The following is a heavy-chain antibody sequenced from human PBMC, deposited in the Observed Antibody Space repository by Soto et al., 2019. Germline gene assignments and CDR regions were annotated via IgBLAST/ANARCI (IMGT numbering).Heavy chain of an antibody. CDR1: GDSVSSSDYY. CDR3: ERALAAVPRAFAS. CDR2: VYSTGTT. D-gene: IGHD6-13*01. V-gene: IGHV4-61*08. J-gene: IGHJ4*02. Sequence: LCLTCAVSGDSVSSSDYYWTWIRQPPGKPLEWIGYVYSTGTTNYSPSLKSRVDMSVDTSKIQCSLNLRSVTAADTSVYYCERALAAVPRAFASWGRGTLVTVSS.